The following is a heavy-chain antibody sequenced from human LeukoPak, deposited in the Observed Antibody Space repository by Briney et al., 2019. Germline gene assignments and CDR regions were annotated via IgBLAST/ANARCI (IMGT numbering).Heavy chain of an antibody. D-gene: IGHD6-25*01. CDR3: ARVVASSGYSPFYYYYYYMDV. J-gene: IGHJ6*03. V-gene: IGHV3-7*01. CDR2: IKQDGSEK. Sequence: GGSLRLSCTASGFTFSSYAMSWVRQAPGKGLEWVANIKQDGSEKYYVDSVKGRFTISRDNAKNSLYLQMNSLRAEDTAVYYCARVVASSGYSPFYYYYYYMDVWGKGTTVTISS. CDR1: GFTFSSYA.